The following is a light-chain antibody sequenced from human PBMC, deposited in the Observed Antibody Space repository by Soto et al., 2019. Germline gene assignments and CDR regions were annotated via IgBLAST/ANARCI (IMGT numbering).Light chain of an antibody. J-gene: IGLJ1*01. Sequence: QSALTQPASVSGSPGQSSTISCTGTSSDVGSYNLVSWYQQHPGKAPKLMIYEGSKRPSGVSNRVSGSKSGNTASLTISGLQAEDEADYYCCSYAGSSTLEVFGTGTKLTVL. CDR2: EGS. CDR1: SSDVGSYNL. CDR3: CSYAGSSTLEV. V-gene: IGLV2-23*01.